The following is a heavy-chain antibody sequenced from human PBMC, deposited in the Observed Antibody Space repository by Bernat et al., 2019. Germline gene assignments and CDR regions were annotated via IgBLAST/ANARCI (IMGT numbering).Heavy chain of an antibody. D-gene: IGHD2-2*01. Sequence: QVQLVESGGGLVKPGGSLRLSCAASGFTFSDYYMSWIRQAPGKGLEWIGYIYYSGSTYYNPSLKSRVTISVDTSKNQFSLKLSSVTAADTAVYYCARDRRGYASHYYYYGMDVWGQGTTVTVSS. CDR3: ARDRRGYASHYYYYGMDV. J-gene: IGHJ6*02. V-gene: IGHV4-31*02. CDR1: GFTFSDYY. CDR2: IYYSGST.